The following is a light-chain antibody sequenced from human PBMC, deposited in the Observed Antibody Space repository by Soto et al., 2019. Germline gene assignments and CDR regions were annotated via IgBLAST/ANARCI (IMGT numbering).Light chain of an antibody. CDR2: YDS. Sequence: SYELTQPPSVSVAPGKTARSTCGGNNIGSKSEHWYQQKPGQAPVLVIYYDSDRPSGIREGFSGSNSGNTATLTISRVEAGDEADYYCQVWDSSSDHVVFGGGTKLTVL. J-gene: IGLJ2*01. V-gene: IGLV3-21*04. CDR1: NIGSKS. CDR3: QVWDSSSDHVV.